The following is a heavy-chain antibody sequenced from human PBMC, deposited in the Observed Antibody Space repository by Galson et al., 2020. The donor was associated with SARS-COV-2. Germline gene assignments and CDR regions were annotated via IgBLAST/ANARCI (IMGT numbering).Heavy chain of an antibody. J-gene: IGHJ4*02. D-gene: IGHD6-19*01. CDR3: ARASSNGWYLDN. V-gene: IGHV3-11*01. Sequence: GESLKISCVGSGFTFSDYYMTWIRQAPGKGLEWLSSISISGSITYYADSVKGRFTISRDDANNSLYLQMNSLRAEDTAVYYCARASSNGWYLDNWGQGALVTASS. CDR1: GFTFSDYY. CDR2: ISISGSIT.